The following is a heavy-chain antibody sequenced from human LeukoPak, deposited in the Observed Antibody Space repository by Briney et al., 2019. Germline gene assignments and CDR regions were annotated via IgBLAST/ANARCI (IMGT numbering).Heavy chain of an antibody. CDR2: ISGSGGST. V-gene: IGHV3-23*01. D-gene: IGHD3-10*01. CDR1: GFTFSSYA. J-gene: IGHJ4*02. Sequence: GGSLRLSCAASGFTFSSYAMSWVRQAPGKGLEWVSAISGSGGSTYYADSVKGRFTISRDNSKNTLYLPMNSLRAEDTAVYYCAKDRGVIMGSGDFEYWGQGTLVTVSS. CDR3: AKDRGVIMGSGDFEY.